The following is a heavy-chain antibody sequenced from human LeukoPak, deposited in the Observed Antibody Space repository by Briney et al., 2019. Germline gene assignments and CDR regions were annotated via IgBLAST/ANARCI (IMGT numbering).Heavy chain of an antibody. CDR3: ARCLGGYYYYYFDY. CDR2: IYYRGST. D-gene: IGHD3-10*01. CDR1: GGSISSGGYY. V-gene: IGHV4-31*03. Sequence: SETLSLTCTVSGGSISSGGYYWSWIRQHPGKGLEWIGYIYYRGSTYYNPSLKSRVTISVDTSKNQFSLKLSSVTAADTAVYYCARCLGGYYYYYFDYWGQGTLVTVSS. J-gene: IGHJ4*02.